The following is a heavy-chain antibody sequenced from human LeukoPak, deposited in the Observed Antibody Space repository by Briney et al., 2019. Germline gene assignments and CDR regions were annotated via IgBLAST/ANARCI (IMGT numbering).Heavy chain of an antibody. V-gene: IGHV1-18*01. Sequence: GASVKVSCKASGYTFINHGISWVRQAPGQGLEWMAWVSAYNGKVNYAQKLQGRVTLTTDTSTGTAYMELRSLTSDDTAVYYCARDLVDGVGAPGAYWGQGALVTVSS. CDR3: ARDLVDGVGAPGAY. CDR1: GYTFINHG. CDR2: VSAYNGKV. D-gene: IGHD1-26*01. J-gene: IGHJ4*02.